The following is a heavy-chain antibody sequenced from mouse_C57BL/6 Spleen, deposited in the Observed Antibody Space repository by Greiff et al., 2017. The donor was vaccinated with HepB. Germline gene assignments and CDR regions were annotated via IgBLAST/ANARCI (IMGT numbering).Heavy chain of an antibody. CDR1: GYAFSSSW. D-gene: IGHD2-3*01. CDR2: IYPGDGDT. J-gene: IGHJ3*01. CDR3: ASYDGYFSWFAY. Sequence: VQGVESGPELVKPGASVKISCKASGYAFSSSWMNWVKQRPGKGLEWIGRIYPGDGDTNYNGKFKGKATLTADKSSSTAYMQLSSLTSEDSAVYFCASYDGYFSWFAYWGQGTLVTVSA. V-gene: IGHV1-82*01.